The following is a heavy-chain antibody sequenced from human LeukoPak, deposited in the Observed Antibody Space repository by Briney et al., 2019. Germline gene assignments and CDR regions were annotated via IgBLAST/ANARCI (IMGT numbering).Heavy chain of an antibody. CDR1: VYTFTSYG. J-gene: IGHJ5*02. V-gene: IGHV1-18*01. Sequence: GASVKVSCKASVYTFTSYGISWVRQAPGQGLEWMGWISAYNGNTNYAQKLQGRVTMTTDTSTSTAYMELRSLMSDGTAVYYCARNPYCSSTSCYDWFDPWGQGTLVTVSS. D-gene: IGHD2-2*01. CDR3: ARNPYCSSTSCYDWFDP. CDR2: ISAYNGNT.